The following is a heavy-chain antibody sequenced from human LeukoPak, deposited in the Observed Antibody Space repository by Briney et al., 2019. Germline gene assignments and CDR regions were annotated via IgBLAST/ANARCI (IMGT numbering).Heavy chain of an antibody. J-gene: IGHJ3*02. Sequence: PGGSLRLSCAASGFTFSSYWMHWVRQPPGKGLVWVSRINSDGSSTIYADSVKGRFTISRDNAKNTPYLQMNSLTAEDTAVYYCARANYYGSGRAAFDIWGQGTMVTVSS. V-gene: IGHV3-74*01. CDR1: GFTFSSYW. CDR2: INSDGSST. D-gene: IGHD3-10*01. CDR3: ARANYYGSGRAAFDI.